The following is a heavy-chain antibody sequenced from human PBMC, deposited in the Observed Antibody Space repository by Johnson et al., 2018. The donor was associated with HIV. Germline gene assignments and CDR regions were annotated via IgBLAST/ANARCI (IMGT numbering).Heavy chain of an antibody. D-gene: IGHD6-13*01. J-gene: IGHJ3*02. CDR3: ARGGYSTILDAFDI. Sequence: VQLVESGGGVVQPGRSLRLSCAASGFTFSSYAMHWVRQAPGKGLAWVAVISYDGSNKYYADSVKGRFTISRDNSKNTLYLQMNSLRAEDTAVYYCARGGYSTILDAFDIWGQGTMVTVSS. CDR2: ISYDGSNK. CDR1: GFTFSSYA. V-gene: IGHV3-30-3*01.